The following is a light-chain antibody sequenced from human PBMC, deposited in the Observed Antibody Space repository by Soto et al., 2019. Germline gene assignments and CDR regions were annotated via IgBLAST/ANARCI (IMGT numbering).Light chain of an antibody. CDR3: QSYDSRLSGVV. Sequence: QSVLTQPPSMSGAPGQRVTISCTGSSSNIGTGYDVHWYQQLPGTAPKLLFYDNNNRPSGVPDRFSGSKSGTSASLAITGLQAEDEADYYCQSYDSRLSGVVFGGGTKLTVL. V-gene: IGLV1-40*01. J-gene: IGLJ2*01. CDR1: SSNIGTGYD. CDR2: DNN.